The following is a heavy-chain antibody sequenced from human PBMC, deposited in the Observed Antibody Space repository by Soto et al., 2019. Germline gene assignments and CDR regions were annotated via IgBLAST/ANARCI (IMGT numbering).Heavy chain of an antibody. J-gene: IGHJ6*02. D-gene: IGHD4-4*01. CDR1: GFTFDDYA. CDR2: ISWNSGKI. V-gene: IGHV3-9*01. CDR3: GKDMGLFRVSNYYQYGLHV. Sequence: EVQLVESGGGLVQPGRSLRLSCAASGFTFDDYAMHWVRQAPGKGLEWVSCISWNSGKIDYADSMKGRFTISRDNAKNTLYLHINSLRTDDTPMYYCGKDMGLFRVSNYYQYGLHVWGQGTTVTVSS.